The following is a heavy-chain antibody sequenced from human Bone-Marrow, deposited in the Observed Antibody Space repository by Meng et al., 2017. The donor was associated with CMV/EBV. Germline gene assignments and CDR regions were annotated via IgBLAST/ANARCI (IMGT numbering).Heavy chain of an antibody. D-gene: IGHD2-2*01. J-gene: IGHJ4*02. CDR1: GGSISSSGYY. Sequence: SETLSLTCTVTGGSISSSGYYWGWIRQPPGRGLEWIASIYYSGITYYNPSLKSRVTISVDTSKNQFSLKLSSVTAADTAVYYCARHGVIADPTPYADWGPGTLVNISS. V-gene: IGHV4-39*01. CDR3: ARHGVIADPTPYAD. CDR2: IYYSGIT.